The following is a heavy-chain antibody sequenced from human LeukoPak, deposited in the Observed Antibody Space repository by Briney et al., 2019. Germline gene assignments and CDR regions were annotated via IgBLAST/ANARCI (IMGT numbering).Heavy chain of an antibody. CDR3: ARARYNWNDVRFDP. CDR2: INPNSSGT. Sequence: ASVKVSCKASGYTFTGYYMHWVRQAPGQGLEWMGWINPNSSGTNYAQKFQGRVTMTRDTSISTAYMELSRLRSDDTAVYYCARARYNWNDVRFDPWGQGTLVTVSS. CDR1: GYTFTGYY. J-gene: IGHJ5*02. V-gene: IGHV1-2*02. D-gene: IGHD1-20*01.